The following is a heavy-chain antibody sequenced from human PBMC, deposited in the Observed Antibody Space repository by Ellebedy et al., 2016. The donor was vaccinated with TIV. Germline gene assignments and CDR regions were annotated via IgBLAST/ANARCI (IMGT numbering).Heavy chain of an antibody. Sequence: GESLKISCAASGFTFTKFAMHWVRQTPGKGLEWVAVLWYDGSNEDYADSVKGRFSISRDNSKNSLFLQMNSLTAEDTAVYYCARAYDYGDIDHWGQGTLVTVSS. V-gene: IGHV3-33*08. D-gene: IGHD4-17*01. CDR2: LWYDGSNE. J-gene: IGHJ4*02. CDR3: ARAYDYGDIDH. CDR1: GFTFTKFA.